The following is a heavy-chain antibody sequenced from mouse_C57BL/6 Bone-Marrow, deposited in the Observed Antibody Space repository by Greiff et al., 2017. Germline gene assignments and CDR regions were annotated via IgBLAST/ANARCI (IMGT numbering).Heavy chain of an antibody. CDR2: ISSGGDYI. CDR3: TITTRGFDY. D-gene: IGHD1-1*01. Sequence: EVQVVESGAGLVKPGGSLKLSCAASGFTFSSYAMSWVRQTPEKRLEWVAYISSGGDYIYYADTVKGRFTISRDNARNTLYLQMSSLKSEDTAMYYCTITTRGFDYWGQGTTLTVSS. V-gene: IGHV5-9-1*02. J-gene: IGHJ2*01. CDR1: GFTFSSYA.